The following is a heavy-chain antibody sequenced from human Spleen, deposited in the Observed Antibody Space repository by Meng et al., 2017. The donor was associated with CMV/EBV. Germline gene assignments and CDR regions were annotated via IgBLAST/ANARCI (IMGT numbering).Heavy chain of an antibody. J-gene: IGHJ4*02. V-gene: IGHV3-30*02. D-gene: IGHD6-6*01. CDR3: ARGSSSGPGRFDY. CDR1: GFTFSSYG. Sequence: GGSLRLSCAASGFTFSSYGMHWVRQAPGKGLEWVAFIRYDGSNKYYADSVKGRFTISRDNAKNSLYLQLNSLRVDDTAVYYCARGSSSGPGRFDYWGQGTLVTVSS. CDR2: IRYDGSNK.